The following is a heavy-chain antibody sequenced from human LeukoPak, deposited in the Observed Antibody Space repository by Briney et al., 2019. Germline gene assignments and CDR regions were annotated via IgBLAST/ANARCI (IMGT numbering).Heavy chain of an antibody. CDR1: GFTVSSNY. CDR3: AKQASSHLEAYFDY. V-gene: IGHV3-23*01. J-gene: IGHJ4*02. Sequence: GGSLRLSCAASGFTVSSNYMSWVRQAPGKGLEWVSAISHSGGSTHYADSVKGRFTVSRDNSKNTLYLQMNSLRAEDTAVYYCAKQASSHLEAYFDYWGQGTLVTVSS. CDR2: ISHSGGST. D-gene: IGHD6-13*01.